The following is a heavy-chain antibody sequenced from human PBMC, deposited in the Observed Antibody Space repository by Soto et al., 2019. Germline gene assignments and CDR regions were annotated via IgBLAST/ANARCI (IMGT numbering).Heavy chain of an antibody. J-gene: IGHJ6*02. CDR1: GGTFSSYA. CDR2: INAYNGNA. D-gene: IGHD3-16*01. V-gene: IGHV1-18*01. CDR3: AMVDVYVTPSPQDV. Sequence: GASVKVSCKASGGTFSSYAISWVRQAPGQGLEWMGWINAYNGNANYAQNLQGRLTLTTDTSTTTAYMELSSLRSNDTAIYYCAMVDVYVTPSPQDVWGQGTTVTVSS.